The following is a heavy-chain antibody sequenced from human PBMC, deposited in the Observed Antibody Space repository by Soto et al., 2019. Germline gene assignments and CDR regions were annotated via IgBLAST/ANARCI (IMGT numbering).Heavy chain of an antibody. CDR3: ARGLEAGYYFAC. Sequence: EVQLLESGGRLIQPGGSLRLSCAASGFNFSSYAMSWIRQAPGKGPEWVAGITTSGDRSGYADSVKGRFTVSRDNSQNTMYLQLNSLRGDDTAIYYCARGLEAGYYFACWGQGTLVTVSS. D-gene: IGHD3-22*01. V-gene: IGHV3-23*01. J-gene: IGHJ4*02. CDR1: GFNFSSYA. CDR2: ITTSGDRS.